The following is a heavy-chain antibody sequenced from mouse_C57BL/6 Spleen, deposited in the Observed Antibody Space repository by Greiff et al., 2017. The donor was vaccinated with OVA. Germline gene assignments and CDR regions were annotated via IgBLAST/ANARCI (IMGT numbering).Heavy chain of an antibody. CDR2: IYPGDGDT. J-gene: IGHJ2*01. V-gene: IGHV1-80*01. D-gene: IGHD2-4*01. Sequence: QVQLKESGAELVKPGASVKISCKASGYAFSSYWMNWVKQRPGKGLEWIGQIYPGDGDTNYNGKFKGKATLTADKSSSTAYMQLSSLTSEDSAVYFCARALYYDYDVRYFDYWGQGTTLTVSS. CDR3: ARALYYDYDVRYFDY. CDR1: GYAFSSYW.